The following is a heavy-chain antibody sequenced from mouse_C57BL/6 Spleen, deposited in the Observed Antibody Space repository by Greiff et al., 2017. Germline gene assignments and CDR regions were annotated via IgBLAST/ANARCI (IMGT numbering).Heavy chain of an antibody. CDR1: GYTFTSYW. D-gene: IGHD2-3*01. V-gene: IGHV1-69*01. CDR3: ARLDDGYGGYYAMDY. Sequence: VQLQQSGAELVMPGASVKLSCKASGYTFTSYWMHWVKQRPGQGLEWIGEIDPSDSYTNDNQKFKGKSTLTVDKSSSTAYMQLSSLTSEDSAVYYCARLDDGYGGYYAMDYWGQGTSVTVSS. J-gene: IGHJ4*01. CDR2: IDPSDSYT.